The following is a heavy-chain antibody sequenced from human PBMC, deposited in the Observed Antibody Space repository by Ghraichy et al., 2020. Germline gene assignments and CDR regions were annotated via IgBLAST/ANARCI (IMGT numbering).Heavy chain of an antibody. CDR1: GFRFSTYS. CDR3: ARDGDSSGYYSYFDY. D-gene: IGHD3-22*01. CDR2: ISYSSRYI. J-gene: IGHJ4*02. Sequence: GGSLRLSCVASGFRFSTYSMNWVRQAPGKGLEWVASISYSSRYIYYTDSVKGRFTLSRDNAKNSLFLQMNSLRAEDTALYYCARDGDSSGYYSYFDYWGQESLV. V-gene: IGHV3-21*01.